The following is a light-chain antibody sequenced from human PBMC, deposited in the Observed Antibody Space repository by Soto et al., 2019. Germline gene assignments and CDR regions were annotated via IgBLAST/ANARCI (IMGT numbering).Light chain of an antibody. CDR1: QGISSA. CDR3: QQFNSYPPT. CDR2: DAS. J-gene: IGKJ5*01. Sequence: AIQLTQSPSSLSASVGDRVTITCRASQGISSALAWYQQNPGKAPKLLIYDASSLESGVPSRFSGSGSGTDFTLTISSLQPEDFATYYCQQFNSYPPTFGQGTRLEIK. V-gene: IGKV1-13*02.